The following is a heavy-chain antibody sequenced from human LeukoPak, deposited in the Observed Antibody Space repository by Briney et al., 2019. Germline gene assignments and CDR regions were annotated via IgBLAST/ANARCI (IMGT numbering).Heavy chain of an antibody. J-gene: IGHJ4*02. Sequence: GGSLRLSCAASGFTFTNYVMSWVRQPPGKGLEWVSTITGSGGTTYYADSVKGRFTISRDNAQNSLYMQMNSLRAEDTAVYYCAKVGSISAAGTTDYWGQGTLVTVSS. CDR3: AKVGSISAAGTTDY. D-gene: IGHD6-13*01. V-gene: IGHV3-23*01. CDR2: ITGSGGTT. CDR1: GFTFTNYV.